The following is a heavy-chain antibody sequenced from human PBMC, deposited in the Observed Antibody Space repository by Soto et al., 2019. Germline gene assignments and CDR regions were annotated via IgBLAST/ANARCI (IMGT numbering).Heavy chain of an antibody. CDR3: ARQARHFTIVGVVIREFDP. CDR2: IYYSGST. J-gene: IGHJ5*02. CDR1: GGSISSSSYY. Sequence: QLQLQESGPGLVKPSETLSLTCTVSGGSISSSSYYWGWIRQPPGKGLEWIGSIYYSGSTYYNPSLKSRVTISLATSKNHFSLKLSAVTAADTAVYYCARQARHFTIVGVVIREFDPWGQGTLVTVSS. D-gene: IGHD3-3*01. V-gene: IGHV4-39*01.